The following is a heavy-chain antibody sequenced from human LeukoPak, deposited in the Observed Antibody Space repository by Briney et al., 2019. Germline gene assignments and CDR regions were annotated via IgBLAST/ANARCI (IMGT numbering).Heavy chain of an antibody. V-gene: IGHV3-30*02. CDR2: IQYDGSNE. D-gene: IGHD2-8*01. CDR3: AKDRCSNGIGCYYYYMDV. J-gene: IGHJ6*03. Sequence: GGSLRLSCAASGFTFSHAWMSWVRQAPGKGLEWVAYIQYDGSNEQYAHSVKGRFRISRDSSKNILYLQMNSLRAEDTAVYYCAKDRCSNGIGCYYYYMDVWGKGTTVTISS. CDR1: GFTFSHAW.